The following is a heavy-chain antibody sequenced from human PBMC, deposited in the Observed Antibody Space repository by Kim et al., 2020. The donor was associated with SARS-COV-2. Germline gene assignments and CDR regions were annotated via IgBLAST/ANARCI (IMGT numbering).Heavy chain of an antibody. V-gene: IGHV1-69*13. CDR1: GGTFSSYA. CDR3: AAPYCSSTSCYVSYYYGMDV. Sequence: SVKVSCKASGGTFSSYAISWVRQAPGQGLEWMGGIIPIFGTANYAQKFQGRVTITADESTSTAYMELSSLRSEDTAVYYCAAPYCSSTSCYVSYYYGMDVWGQGTTVTVSS. CDR2: IIPIFGTA. J-gene: IGHJ6*02. D-gene: IGHD2-2*01.